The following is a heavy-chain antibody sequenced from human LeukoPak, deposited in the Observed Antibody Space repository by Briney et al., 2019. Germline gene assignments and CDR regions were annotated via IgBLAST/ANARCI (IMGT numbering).Heavy chain of an antibody. CDR1: GDSISSSSSY. CDR2: IYYSGST. Sequence: SETLSLTCTVSGDSISSSSSYWGWIRQPPGEGLEWIGSIYYSGSTYYNTSLKSRVTMSVDTSKNQFSLKLSSVTAADTAVYYCARVTGYMIEDYFDYWGQGTLVTVSS. CDR3: ARVTGYMIEDYFDY. D-gene: IGHD3-22*01. J-gene: IGHJ4*02. V-gene: IGHV4-39*07.